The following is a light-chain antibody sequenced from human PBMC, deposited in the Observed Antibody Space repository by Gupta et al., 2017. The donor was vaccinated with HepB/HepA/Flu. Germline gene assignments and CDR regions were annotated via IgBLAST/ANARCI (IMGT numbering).Light chain of an antibody. J-gene: IGLJ2*01. V-gene: IGLV4-69*01. CDR2: VNSDGTH. Sequence: QLVLTQSPSASASLGASVKLACTLSRGHTNYAIAWHQQQPEKGPRYLMKVNSDGTHIKEDGIPDRFSGSSSGAERYLTISSLQSEDEADYYCQTWGTGIHVVFGGGTNLTVL. CDR3: QTWGTGIHVV. CDR1: RGHTNYA.